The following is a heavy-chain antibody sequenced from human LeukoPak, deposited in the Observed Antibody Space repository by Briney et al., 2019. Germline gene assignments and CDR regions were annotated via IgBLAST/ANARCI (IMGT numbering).Heavy chain of an antibody. D-gene: IGHD5-12*01. J-gene: IGHJ3*02. CDR2: IYDSGST. CDR3: ARAGERGYNGYDDAFDI. CDR1: GYSISSGYY. V-gene: IGHV4-61*01. Sequence: SETLSLTCTVSGYSISSGYYWGWIRQPPGKGLEWIGYIYDSGSTKYNPSLKSRLTISIDTSKNQFSLKLSSVTAADTAIYYCARAGERGYNGYDDAFDIWGQGTMVTVAS.